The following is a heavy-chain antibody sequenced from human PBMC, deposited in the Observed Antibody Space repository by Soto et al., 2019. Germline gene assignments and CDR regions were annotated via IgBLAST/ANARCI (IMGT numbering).Heavy chain of an antibody. CDR1: GYTFTGYY. Sequence: ASVKVSCKASGYTFTGYYMHWVRQAPGQGLEWMGWINPNSGGTNYAQKFQGWVTMTRDTSISTAYMELSRLRSDDTAVYYCARGDSSGWYKSSYYYYGMDVWGQGTTVTVSS. CDR3: ARGDSSGWYKSSYYYYGMDV. CDR2: INPNSGGT. D-gene: IGHD6-19*01. J-gene: IGHJ6*02. V-gene: IGHV1-2*04.